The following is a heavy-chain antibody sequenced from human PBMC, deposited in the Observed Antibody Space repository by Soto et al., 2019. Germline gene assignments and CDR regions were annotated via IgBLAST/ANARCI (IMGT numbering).Heavy chain of an antibody. CDR3: AKDRFVGSGYLIFDY. J-gene: IGHJ4*02. V-gene: IGHV3-23*01. CDR1: GFTFSSYA. D-gene: IGHD3-22*01. CDR2: ISGSGGST. Sequence: GGSLRLSCAASGFTFSSYAMTWVRQAPGKGLEWVSGISGSGGSTYYAASVKGRFTISRDNSKNTLYLQMNSLRAEDTAVYYCAKDRFVGSGYLIFDYWGQGTLVTVSS.